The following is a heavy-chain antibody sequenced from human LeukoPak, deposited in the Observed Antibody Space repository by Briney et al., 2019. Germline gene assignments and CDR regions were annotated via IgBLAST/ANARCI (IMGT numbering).Heavy chain of an antibody. D-gene: IGHD2-2*01. Sequence: SETLSLTCTVSGGSISSYYWSWIRQPPGKGLEWIGYIYYSGSTNYNPSLKSRVTISVDTSKNQFSLKLSSVTAADTAVYYCAREAIVVVPAAMREGVWFDPWGQGTLVTVSS. CDR2: IYYSGST. V-gene: IGHV4-59*12. CDR3: AREAIVVVPAAMREGVWFDP. CDR1: GGSISSYY. J-gene: IGHJ5*02.